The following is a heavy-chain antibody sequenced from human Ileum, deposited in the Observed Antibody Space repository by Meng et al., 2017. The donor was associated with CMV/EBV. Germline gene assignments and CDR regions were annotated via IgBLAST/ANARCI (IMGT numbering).Heavy chain of an antibody. J-gene: IGHJ4*02. CDR3: TSASGYKIDY. CDR2: IHHRGNT. D-gene: IGHD6-13*01. CDR1: GDSGSSGNW. Sequence: LTCAVSGDSGSSGNWWSWVRKPPGKVQEWIGEIHHRGNTNYNPSLKSRVTMSVDKSKNQVSLELTSVTAADTAVYFCTSASGYKIDYWGQGTLVTVSS. V-gene: IGHV4-4*01.